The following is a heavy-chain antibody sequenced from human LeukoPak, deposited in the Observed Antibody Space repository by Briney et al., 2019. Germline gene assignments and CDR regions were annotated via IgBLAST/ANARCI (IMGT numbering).Heavy chain of an antibody. V-gene: IGHV3-74*01. CDR2: INNDESST. J-gene: IGHJ4*02. D-gene: IGHD2-15*01. CDR3: ACYGIAPSY. CDR1: GFTFSSYW. Sequence: GGSLRPSCAASGFTFSSYWMHWVRQAPGKGLVWVSHINNDESSTSYADSVRGRFTISRDNAKNTLYLQMNSLRTEDTAVYYCACYGIAPSYWGQGTLVTVSS.